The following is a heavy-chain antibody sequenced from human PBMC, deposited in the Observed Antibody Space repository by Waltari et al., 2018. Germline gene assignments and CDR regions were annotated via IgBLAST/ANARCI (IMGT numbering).Heavy chain of an antibody. D-gene: IGHD2-2*01. V-gene: IGHV4-59*01. CDR1: YY. J-gene: IGHJ5*02. CDR3: ARYLNECSTTSCSPWFDP. Sequence: YYWSWIRQPPGKGLEWIGYINYSGSTNYNPSLKSRVTISLDMSKNQFSLKLSFVTAADTAVYYCARYLNECSTTSCSPWFDPWGQGTLVTVSS. CDR2: INYSGST.